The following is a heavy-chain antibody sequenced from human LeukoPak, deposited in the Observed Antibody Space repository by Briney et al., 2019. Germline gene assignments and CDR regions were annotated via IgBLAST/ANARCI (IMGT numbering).Heavy chain of an antibody. J-gene: IGHJ6*02. CDR3: ARKAATSLAFSSFYGMDV. V-gene: IGHV1-69*13. CDR2: IIPIFGTA. D-gene: IGHD2-15*01. Sequence: ASVKVSCKASGGTFSSYAISWVRQAPGQGLEWMGGIIPIFGTANYAQKFQGRVTITADESTSTAYMELSSLRSEDTAAYYCARKAATSLAFSSFYGMDVWGQGTTVTVSS. CDR1: GGTFSSYA.